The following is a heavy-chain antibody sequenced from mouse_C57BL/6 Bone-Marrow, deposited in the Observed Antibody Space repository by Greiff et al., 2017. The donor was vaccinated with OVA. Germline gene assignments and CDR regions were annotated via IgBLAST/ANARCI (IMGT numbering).Heavy chain of an antibody. Sequence: EVKVVESGGDLVKPGGSLKLSCAASGFTFSSYGMSWVRQTPDKRLEWVATISSGGSYTYYPDSVKGRFTISRDNAKNTLYLQMSSLKSEDTAMYYCATYDYDSAWFAYWGQGTLVTVSA. J-gene: IGHJ3*01. CDR3: ATYDYDSAWFAY. V-gene: IGHV5-6*01. D-gene: IGHD2-4*01. CDR1: GFTFSSYG. CDR2: ISSGGSYT.